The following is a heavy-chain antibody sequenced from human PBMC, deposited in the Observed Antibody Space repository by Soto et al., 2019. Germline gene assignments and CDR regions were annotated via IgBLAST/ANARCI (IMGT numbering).Heavy chain of an antibody. Sequence: TLSLTCTVSGGSISSSNYYWGWIHQPPGKGLEWIGSIYYSGTTNYNPSLKSRVTISVDTSKHQFSLKLSSVTAADTAMYYCARHRGYYDILTGYYTELNFDYWGQGTLVTVSS. CDR1: GGSISSSNYY. CDR2: IYYSGTT. J-gene: IGHJ4*02. V-gene: IGHV4-39*01. CDR3: ARHRGYYDILTGYYTELNFDY. D-gene: IGHD3-9*01.